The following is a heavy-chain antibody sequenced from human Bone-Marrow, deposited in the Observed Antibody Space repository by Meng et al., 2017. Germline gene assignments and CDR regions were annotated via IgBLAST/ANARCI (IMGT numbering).Heavy chain of an antibody. CDR1: GYTFAAYW. V-gene: IGHV1-2*06. D-gene: IGHD6-13*01. J-gene: IGHJ4*02. CDR2: IDPNNDHT. Sequence: QGHVVQCRPEMKKPGASMKLSCKPSGYTFAAYWIHWLRQAPGQGLEWMGRIDPNNDHTQYAQNFQGRVTMTSDTSISTVYMELNGLRSDDTAVYYCARDEDISAAGKLFGDYWGQGTLVTVSS. CDR3: ARDEDISAAGKLFGDY.